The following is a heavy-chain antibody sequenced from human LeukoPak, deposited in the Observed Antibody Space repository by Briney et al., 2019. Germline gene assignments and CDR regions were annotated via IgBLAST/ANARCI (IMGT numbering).Heavy chain of an antibody. J-gene: IGHJ4*02. CDR1: RYTFNGYY. V-gene: IGHV1-2*02. D-gene: IGHD6-19*01. Sequence: GDSVKVSCKASRYTFNGYYMHWVRQAPGQGLEWMGWINPNSGDTNYAQKFQGRVTVTRVTTISTAYMELSRLRSADTAVYYCARVGSSGWYVHPTLDYWGQGTLVTVSS. CDR2: INPNSGDT. CDR3: ARVGSSGWYVHPTLDY.